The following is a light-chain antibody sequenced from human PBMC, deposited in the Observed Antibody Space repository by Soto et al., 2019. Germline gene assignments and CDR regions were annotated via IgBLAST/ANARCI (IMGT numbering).Light chain of an antibody. CDR1: SSDVGAYNY. V-gene: IGLV2-14*03. Sequence: QSVLTQPASVSGSPGQSITISCAGTSSDVGAYNYVSWYQHHPGKAPKLMIYDVNNRPSGDSNRFSGSKSGNTASLTISGLHAEDEADYYCSSWTSGATYVFGSGTKLTVL. CDR3: SSWTSGATYV. J-gene: IGLJ1*01. CDR2: DVN.